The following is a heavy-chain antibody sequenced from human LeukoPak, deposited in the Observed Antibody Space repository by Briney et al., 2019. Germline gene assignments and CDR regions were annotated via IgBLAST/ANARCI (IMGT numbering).Heavy chain of an antibody. CDR1: GYTFTSYG. CDR2: ISGYNGNT. J-gene: IGHJ6*02. V-gene: IGHV1-18*01. CDR3: ARGGYYGSGSYPYYYGMDV. D-gene: IGHD3-10*01. Sequence: ASVKVSCKASGYTFTSYGISWVRQAPGQGLEWMGWISGYNGNTNYAQKLQGRVTMTTDTSTSTAYMELRSLRSDDTAVYYCARGGYYGSGSYPYYYGMDVWGQGTTVTVSS.